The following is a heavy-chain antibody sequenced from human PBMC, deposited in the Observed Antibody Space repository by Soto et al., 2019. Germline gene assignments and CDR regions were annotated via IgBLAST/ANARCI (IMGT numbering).Heavy chain of an antibody. J-gene: IGHJ6*03. D-gene: IGHD3-3*01. Sequence: GGSLRLSCAASGFTFSSYSMNWVRQAPGKGLEWVSGISWNSGSIGYADSVKGRFTISRDNAKNSLYLQMNSLRAEDTALYYCAKAGDKYYDFWSGYLGYYYYMDVWGRGTTVTVSS. CDR3: AKAGDKYYDFWSGYLGYYYYMDV. CDR1: GFTFSSYS. V-gene: IGHV3-9*01. CDR2: ISWNSGSI.